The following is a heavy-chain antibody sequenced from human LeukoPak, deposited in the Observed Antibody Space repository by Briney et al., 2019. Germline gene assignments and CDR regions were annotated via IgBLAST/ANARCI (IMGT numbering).Heavy chain of an antibody. V-gene: IGHV4-61*01. D-gene: IGHD3-3*01. CDR1: GYSLSSGYY. CDR2: IYYSGST. CDR3: ARDGYYDFWSGYLVGAFDI. J-gene: IGHJ3*02. Sequence: SETLSLTCTVSGYSLSSGYYWGWIRQPPGKGLEWMGYIYYSGSTNYNPSLKSRVTISVDTSKNQFSLKLSSVTAADTAVYYCARDGYYDFWSGYLVGAFDIWGQGTMVTVSS.